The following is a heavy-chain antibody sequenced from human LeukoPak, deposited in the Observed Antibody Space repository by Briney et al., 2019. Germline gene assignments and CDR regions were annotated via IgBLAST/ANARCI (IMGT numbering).Heavy chain of an antibody. D-gene: IGHD2-2*01. CDR1: GFTFSSYW. CDR3: ARRQCSSISCYYAFDI. V-gene: IGHV3-7*01. Sequence: GGSLRLSCAASGFTFSSYWMSWVRQAPGKGLEWVANIKQDGSEKYYVDSLKGRFTISRDNAKNSLYLQVNSLGAEDTAVYYCARRQCSSISCYYAFDIWGQGTMVTVSS. CDR2: IKQDGSEK. J-gene: IGHJ3*02.